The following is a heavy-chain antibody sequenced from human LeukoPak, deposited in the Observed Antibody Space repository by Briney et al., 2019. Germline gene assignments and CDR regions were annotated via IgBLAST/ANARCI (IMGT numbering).Heavy chain of an antibody. V-gene: IGHV3-64*01. J-gene: IGHJ6*03. CDR1: GFTFSSYA. CDR2: ISSNGGST. Sequence: GGSLRLSCAASGFTFSSYAMHWVRQAPGKGLEYVSAISSNGGSTYYANSVKGRFTISRDNSKNTLYLQMGSLRAEDMAVYYCARGLDGPDHPYYYYYMDVWGKGTTVTVSS. CDR3: ARGLDGPDHPYYYYYMDV. D-gene: IGHD1-14*01.